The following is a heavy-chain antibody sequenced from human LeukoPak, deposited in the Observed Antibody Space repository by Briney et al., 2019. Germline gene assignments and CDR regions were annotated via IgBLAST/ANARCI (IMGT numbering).Heavy chain of an antibody. D-gene: IGHD6-19*01. CDR3: AAVSSSGWADLTFDH. J-gene: IGHJ4*02. V-gene: IGHV3-74*01. Sequence: GGSLRLSCEASGFLFNIYWMHWVRQAPGQGLVWVSRIPCDGSSISYADSVRGRFSISRDNAKNTVYLQRISLRAEDTAVYYCAAVSSSGWADLTFDHWGQGTLVSVSS. CDR2: IPCDGSSI. CDR1: GFLFNIYW.